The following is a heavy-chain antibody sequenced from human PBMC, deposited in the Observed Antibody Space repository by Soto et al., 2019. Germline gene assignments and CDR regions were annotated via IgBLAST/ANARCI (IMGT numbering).Heavy chain of an antibody. CDR3: ASWSNYYGSGSYYNPVTNYYYGMDV. Sequence: GESMKISCKGSGYSFTSYWISWVRQMPGKGLEWMGRIDPSDSYTNYSPSFQGHVTISADKSISTAYLQWSSLKASDTAMYYCASWSNYYGSGSYYNPVTNYYYGMDVWGQGTTGTVSS. V-gene: IGHV5-10-1*01. D-gene: IGHD3-10*01. CDR2: IDPSDSYT. J-gene: IGHJ6*02. CDR1: GYSFTSYW.